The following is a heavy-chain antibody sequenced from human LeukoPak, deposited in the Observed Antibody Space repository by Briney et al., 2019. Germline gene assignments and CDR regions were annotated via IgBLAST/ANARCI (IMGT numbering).Heavy chain of an antibody. J-gene: IGHJ4*02. CDR3: VKDILYWSFDF. Sequence: GGSLILSCAASGFTFSRNAMAWVRPGPGKGLALVSGITYDGRTNYADSVKGRFTISRDNSQNTFYLQMSSLRVEDTARYYCVKDILYWSFDFWGQGVLVTVSA. CDR2: ITYDGRT. D-gene: IGHD3-3*01. V-gene: IGHV3-23*01. CDR1: GFTFSRNA.